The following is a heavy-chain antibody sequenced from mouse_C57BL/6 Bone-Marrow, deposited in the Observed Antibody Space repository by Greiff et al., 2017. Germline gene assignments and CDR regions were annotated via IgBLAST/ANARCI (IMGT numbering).Heavy chain of an antibody. V-gene: IGHV1-47*01. CDR1: GYTFTTYS. D-gene: IGHD3-3*01. CDR2: FHPYNDDT. Sequence: VLLVEPGAELVKPGASVKLSCKASGYTFTTYSIEWMKQNHGKSLEWIGNFHPYNDDTKYNEKFKGKATLTVEKSSSTVYMELSRLTSDDSAVYCCARRRTALDYWGQGTTVTVSS. CDR3: ARRRTALDY. J-gene: IGHJ2*01.